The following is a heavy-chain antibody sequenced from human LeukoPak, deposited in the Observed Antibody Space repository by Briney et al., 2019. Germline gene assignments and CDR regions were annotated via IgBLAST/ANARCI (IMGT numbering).Heavy chain of an antibody. Sequence: SETLSLTCAVYGGSFSGYFWNWIRQPPGKGLEWIGEINHSGSTNYNPYNPSLKSRVTISVDTSKNQFSLKLTSVTAADTAVYYCARSSYGAGSKPYWVDYWGQGTLVTVSS. CDR1: GGSFSGYF. D-gene: IGHD3-10*01. CDR3: ARSSYGAGSKPYWVDY. CDR2: INHSGST. J-gene: IGHJ4*02. V-gene: IGHV4-34*01.